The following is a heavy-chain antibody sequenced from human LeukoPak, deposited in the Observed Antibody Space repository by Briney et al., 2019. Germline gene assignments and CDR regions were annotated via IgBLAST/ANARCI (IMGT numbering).Heavy chain of an antibody. CDR2: ISSSGSTI. Sequence: GGSLRLSCAASGFXFSSYEMNWVRQAPGKGLEWVSYISSSGSTIYYADSVKGRFTISRDNAKNSLYLQMNSLRAEDTAVYYCARSSSWPNGYYFDYWGQGTLVTVSS. CDR3: ARSSSWPNGYYFDY. V-gene: IGHV3-48*03. CDR1: GFXFSSYE. J-gene: IGHJ4*02. D-gene: IGHD6-13*01.